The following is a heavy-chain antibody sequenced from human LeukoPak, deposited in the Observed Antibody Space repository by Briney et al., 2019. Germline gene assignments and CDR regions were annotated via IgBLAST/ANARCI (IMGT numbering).Heavy chain of an antibody. D-gene: IGHD5-18*01. CDR2: ISAYNGNT. CDR3: AREHPDTAMVLNFDY. CDR1: GYTFTSYG. V-gene: IGHV1-18*01. J-gene: IGHJ4*02. Sequence: EASVKVSCKASGYTFTSYGISWVRQAPGQGLEWMGWISAYNGNTNYAQKLQGRVTMTTDTSTSTAYMELRSLRSDDTAVYYCAREHPDTAMVLNFDYWGQGTLVTVSS.